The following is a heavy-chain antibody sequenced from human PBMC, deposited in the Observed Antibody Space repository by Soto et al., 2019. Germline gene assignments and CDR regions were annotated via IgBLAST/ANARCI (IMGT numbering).Heavy chain of an antibody. D-gene: IGHD3-3*01. CDR3: ARQGGFLEWMENYGMDV. CDR1: GFIFSSYD. V-gene: IGHV3-13*01. J-gene: IGHJ6*02. CDR2: ITTTGDT. Sequence: GGSLRLACAASGFIFSSYDVHWVRQAPGKGLEWVSVITTTGDTYYAASVKGRFTISRENAENSLYLQMNSLRAEDAAVYYCARQGGFLEWMENYGMDVWGQGTTVTVSS.